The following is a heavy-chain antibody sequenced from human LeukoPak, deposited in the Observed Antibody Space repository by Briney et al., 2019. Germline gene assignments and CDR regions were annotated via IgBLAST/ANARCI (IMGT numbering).Heavy chain of an antibody. Sequence: GGSLRLSCAASGFTFSNAWMSWVRQAPGKGLEWVGRIKSKTDGGTTDYAAPVKGRFTISRDDSKNTLYLQMNSLKTEDTAVYYCTTLWNYDDGFDIWGQGTMVTVSS. CDR2: IKSKTDGGTT. CDR3: TTLWNYDDGFDI. V-gene: IGHV3-15*01. J-gene: IGHJ3*02. D-gene: IGHD1-7*01. CDR1: GFTFSNAW.